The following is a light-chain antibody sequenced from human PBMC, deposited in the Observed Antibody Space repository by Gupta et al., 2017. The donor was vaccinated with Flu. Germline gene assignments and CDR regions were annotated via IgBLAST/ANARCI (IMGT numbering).Light chain of an antibody. CDR2: GKN. J-gene: IGLJ3*02. V-gene: IGLV3-19*01. Sequence: SSELTHDPAVCVALGPRVRLTCQGDSLRRNYPSWYPQKPGQAPVIVVYGKNNRPSGIPDRLAGSSSGNTASLTTTGAQAEDDADYYCSSRDTSGDDVLFAKGTKVTVL. CDR1: SLRRNY. CDR3: SSRDTSGDDVL.